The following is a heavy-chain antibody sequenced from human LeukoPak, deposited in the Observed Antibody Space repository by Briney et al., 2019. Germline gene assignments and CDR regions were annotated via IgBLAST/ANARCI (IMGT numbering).Heavy chain of an antibody. D-gene: IGHD2-21*01. CDR2: IWYDGKKS. Sequence: PGGSLRLSCAASGFTFSSYGMHWVRQAPGKGLEWVAVIWYDGKKSDYADSVKGRFTVSRDNSRNTLYLQMNSLRAEDTAVYYCARGHVLVEIILPHGLDVWGQGTTVTVSS. V-gene: IGHV3-33*01. CDR3: ARGHVLVEIILPHGLDV. J-gene: IGHJ6*02. CDR1: GFTFSSYG.